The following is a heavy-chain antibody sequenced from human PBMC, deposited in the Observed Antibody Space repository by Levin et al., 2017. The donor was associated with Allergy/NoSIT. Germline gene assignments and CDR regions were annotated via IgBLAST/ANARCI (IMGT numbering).Heavy chain of an antibody. J-gene: IGHJ6*02. CDR3: ARAPYIVVVPAATDYGMDV. CDR2: MNPNSGNT. D-gene: IGHD2-2*01. V-gene: IGHV1-8*01. CDR1: GYTFTSYD. Sequence: ASVKVSCKASGYTFTSYDINWVRQATGQGLEWMGWMNPNSGNTGYAQKFQGRVTMTRNTSISTAYMELSSLRSEDTAVYYCARAPYIVVVPAATDYGMDVWGQGTTVTVSS.